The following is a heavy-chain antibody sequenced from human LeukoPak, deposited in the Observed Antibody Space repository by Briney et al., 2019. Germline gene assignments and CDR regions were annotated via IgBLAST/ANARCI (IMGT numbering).Heavy chain of an antibody. CDR1: GGSISSSPYY. CDR2: IYYSGTT. J-gene: IGHJ4*02. V-gene: IGHV4-39*07. CDR3: AREALYSYGYSIDY. Sequence: PSETLSLTCTVSGGSISSSPYYWGWIRQPPGKGLEWIGSIYYSGTTHYNPSPESRVTISVDTSKNQFSLKLASVTAADTAVYYCAREALYSYGYSIDYWGQGTLVTVSS. D-gene: IGHD5-18*01.